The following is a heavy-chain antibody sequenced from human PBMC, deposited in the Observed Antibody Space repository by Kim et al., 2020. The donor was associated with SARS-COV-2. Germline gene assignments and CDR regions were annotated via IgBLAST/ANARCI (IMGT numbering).Heavy chain of an antibody. CDR1: GFTVSSNY. CDR2: IYSGGST. Sequence: GGSLRLSCAASGFTVSSNYMSWVRQAPGKGLEWVSVIYSGGSTYYADSVKGRFTISRDNSKNTLYLQMNSLRAEDTAVYYCASTHYYGSGSYDYWGQGTLVTVSS. CDR3: ASTHYYGSGSYDY. J-gene: IGHJ4*02. D-gene: IGHD3-10*01. V-gene: IGHV3-53*01.